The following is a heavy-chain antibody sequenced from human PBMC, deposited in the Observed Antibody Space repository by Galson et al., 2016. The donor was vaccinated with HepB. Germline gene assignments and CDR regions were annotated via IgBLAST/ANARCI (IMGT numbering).Heavy chain of an antibody. Sequence: SLRLSCAASKFTFSGYGMHWVRQAPGKGLEWVALIWYDGSEQYYADSVKGRFTISRDNSKDTLYLQMNNLRADDTAVYYCARGHNSGLHGADYWGQGTLVTVSS. CDR3: ARGHNSGLHGADY. J-gene: IGHJ4*02. CDR2: IWYDGSEQ. CDR1: KFTFSGYG. D-gene: IGHD3-22*01. V-gene: IGHV3-33*01.